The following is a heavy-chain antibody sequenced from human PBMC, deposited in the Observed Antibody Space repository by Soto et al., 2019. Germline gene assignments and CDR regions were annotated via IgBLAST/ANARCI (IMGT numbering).Heavy chain of an antibody. CDR2: ISWNGDPI. CDR1: GFTFDDYA. V-gene: IGHV3-9*01. D-gene: IGHD1-1*01. CDR3: AKDMAQLERPQNFDH. J-gene: IGHJ4*02. Sequence: GGSLRLSCAASGFTFDDYAMHWVRQAPGKGLEWVSCISWNGDPIGYAESVRGRFIISRDNAKNSLYLQMNSLRPEDTAFYYCAKDMAQLERPQNFDHWGQGTLVTVSS.